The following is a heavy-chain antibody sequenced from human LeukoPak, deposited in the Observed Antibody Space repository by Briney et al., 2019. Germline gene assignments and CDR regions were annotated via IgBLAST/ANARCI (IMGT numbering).Heavy chain of an antibody. Sequence: SGTLSLTCAVSGGSISSSNWWSWVRQPPGKELEWIGEIYHSGSTNYNPSLKSRVTISVDTSKNQFSLKLSSVTAADTAVYYCAREGGGPAIDYRGQGTLVTVSS. V-gene: IGHV4-4*02. CDR2: IYHSGST. CDR1: GGSISSSNW. CDR3: AREGGGPAIDY. D-gene: IGHD2-15*01. J-gene: IGHJ4*02.